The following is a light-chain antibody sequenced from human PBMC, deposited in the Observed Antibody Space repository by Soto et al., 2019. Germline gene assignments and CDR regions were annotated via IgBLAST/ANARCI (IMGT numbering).Light chain of an antibody. CDR3: QQYNTYPWT. J-gene: IGKJ1*01. CDR2: KES. Sequence: DLQIAQSPSTLDSSVGHRLTITCRASQSIRRWLAWYQLKPGKAPKLLIFKESSLESGVSSRFSGSGSGTEFTLTISSLQPGDFATYYCQQYNTYPWTFGQGTKVDIK. V-gene: IGKV1-5*03. CDR1: QSIRRW.